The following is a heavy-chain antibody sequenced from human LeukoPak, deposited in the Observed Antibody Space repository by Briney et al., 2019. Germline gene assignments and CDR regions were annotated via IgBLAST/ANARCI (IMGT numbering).Heavy chain of an antibody. CDR1: GGTFSSYA. CDR3: ARDSHHYGSGSHDAFDI. V-gene: IGHV1-69*13. D-gene: IGHD3-10*01. J-gene: IGHJ3*02. Sequence: SVNVSCKASGGTFSSYAISWVRQAPGQGLEWMGGIIPIFGTANYAQKFQGRVTITADESTSTAYMELSSLRSEDTAVYYCARDSHHYGSGSHDAFDIWGQGTMVTVSS. CDR2: IIPIFGTA.